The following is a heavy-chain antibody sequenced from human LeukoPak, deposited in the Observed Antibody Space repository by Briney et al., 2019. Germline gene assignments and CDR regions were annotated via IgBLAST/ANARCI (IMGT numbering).Heavy chain of an antibody. CDR3: AKEGSPMVATTMDV. Sequence: PGGSLRLSCAASGFIFDDYGMHWVRQAPGKGLEWVSGISWNSVGKGYADSVKGRFTISRDNSKNMLYLQMNSLRAEDTALYYCAKEGSPMVATTMDVWGQGTTVTVSS. D-gene: IGHD5-24*01. CDR2: ISWNSVGK. CDR1: GFIFDDYG. V-gene: IGHV3-9*01. J-gene: IGHJ6*02.